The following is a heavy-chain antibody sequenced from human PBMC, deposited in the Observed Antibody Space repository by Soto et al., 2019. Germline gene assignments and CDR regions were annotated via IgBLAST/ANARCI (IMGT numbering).Heavy chain of an antibody. J-gene: IGHJ6*02. V-gene: IGHV3-74*03. CDR3: ARAGLQHALDV. D-gene: IGHD2-21*01. CDR1: GFTFSNYW. CDR2: VNNDGTDT. Sequence: EVQLVESGGGLVQPGGSKRLSCADSGFTFSNYWMYWVRQAPGKGLVWVSRVNNDGTDTTHADSVKGRFTISRDNAENTLYLQMNSLRADDTAVYYCARAGLQHALDVWGQGSTVTVSS.